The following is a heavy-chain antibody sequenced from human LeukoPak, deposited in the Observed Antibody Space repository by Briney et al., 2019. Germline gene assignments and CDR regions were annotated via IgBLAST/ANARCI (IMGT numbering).Heavy chain of an antibody. CDR1: GFTFSTVA. Sequence: GGSRTLACAASGFTFSTVAMGWVRQPPGKGLEWVSSIFPSGGEIHYADSVRGRFTISRDNSKSTLSLQMNSLRAEDTAIYYCATYRQVLLPFESWGQGTLVTVSS. J-gene: IGHJ4*02. CDR3: ATYRQVLLPFES. V-gene: IGHV3-23*01. D-gene: IGHD2-8*02. CDR2: IFPSGGEI.